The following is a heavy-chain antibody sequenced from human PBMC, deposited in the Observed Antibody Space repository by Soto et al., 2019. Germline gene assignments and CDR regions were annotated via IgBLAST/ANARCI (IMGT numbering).Heavy chain of an antibody. Sequence: SGPTLVNPTQTLTLTCSFSGFSLSTSGVGVGWIRQPPGKALEWLALIYWSGDEHYRPSLKSRLTITKDTSKNQVVLTMTNMDPVHTATYYCARGLAARPLFAFDIWGQGTMVTVSS. V-gene: IGHV2-5*01. CDR1: GFSLSTSGVG. J-gene: IGHJ3*02. CDR2: IYWSGDE. CDR3: ARGLAARPLFAFDI. D-gene: IGHD6-6*01.